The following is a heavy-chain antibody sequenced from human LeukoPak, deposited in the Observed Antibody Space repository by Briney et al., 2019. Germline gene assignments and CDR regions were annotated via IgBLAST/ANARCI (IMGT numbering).Heavy chain of an antibody. CDR2: IYTSGST. CDR1: GGSISSYY. D-gene: IGHD6-13*01. Sequence: KASETLSLICTVSGGSISSYYWSWIRQPAGKGLEWIGRIYTSGSTNYNPSLKSRVTMSVDTSKNQFSLKLSFVTAADTAVYYRARDSGFRSSSWTTYYYYYGMDVWGQGTTVTVSS. J-gene: IGHJ6*02. CDR3: ARDSGFRSSSWTTYYYYYGMDV. V-gene: IGHV4-4*07.